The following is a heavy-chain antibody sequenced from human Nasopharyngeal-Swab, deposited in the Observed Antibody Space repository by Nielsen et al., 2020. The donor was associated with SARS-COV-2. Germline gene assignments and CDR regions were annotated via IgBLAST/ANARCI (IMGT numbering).Heavy chain of an antibody. Sequence: WVRQAPGQGLEWMGRINPNSGGTNYAQKFQGRVTMTRDTSISTAYMELSRLRSDDTAVYYCARGGPIFGVSGDSGYGYYYYYGMDVWGQGTTVTVSS. D-gene: IGHD3-3*01. CDR3: ARGGPIFGVSGDSGYGYYYYYGMDV. V-gene: IGHV1-2*06. CDR2: INPNSGGT. J-gene: IGHJ6*02.